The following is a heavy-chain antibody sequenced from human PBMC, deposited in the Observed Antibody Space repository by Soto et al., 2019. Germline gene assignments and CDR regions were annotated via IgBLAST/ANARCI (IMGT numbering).Heavy chain of an antibody. V-gene: IGHV4-34*01. CDR1: GGSFSGFY. J-gene: IGHJ6*02. D-gene: IGHD5-12*01. CDR2: INHSGTT. CDR3: ARGTSGYDQNYYYYYGMGV. Sequence: PSETLSLTCAVYGGSFSGFYWSWVRQPPGKGLEWVGAINHSGTTNYNTSLKSRVTISVAPSTNQFSLNLSALTAADTDVYYGARGTSGYDQNYYYYYGMGVWGQGTTVTVSS.